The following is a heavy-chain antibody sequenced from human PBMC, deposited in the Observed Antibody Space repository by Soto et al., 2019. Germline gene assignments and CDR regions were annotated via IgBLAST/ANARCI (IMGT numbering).Heavy chain of an antibody. CDR3: AREDRPIAVAGTPYFDY. V-gene: IGHV3-11*01. D-gene: IGHD6-19*01. J-gene: IGHJ4*02. Sequence: LRLSCAASGFTFSDYYMSWIRQAPGKGLEWVSYISSSGSTIYYADSVKGRFTISRDNAKNSLYLQMNSLRAEDTAVYYCAREDRPIAVAGTPYFDYWGQGTLVTVSS. CDR2: ISSSGSTI. CDR1: GFTFSDYY.